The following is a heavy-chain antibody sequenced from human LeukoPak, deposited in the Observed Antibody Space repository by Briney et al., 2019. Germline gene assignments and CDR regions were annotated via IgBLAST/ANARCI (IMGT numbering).Heavy chain of an antibody. Sequence: PGGSLRLSCAASGFTFSGSALHWVRQASGKGLEWVGRIRSTANGYTTAYAASVKGRFTIPRDDSKSTAYLQMYRLKTEDTAVYYCTGNYYGSGSYADFDYWGQGTLVTVSS. CDR1: GFTFSGSA. V-gene: IGHV3-73*01. J-gene: IGHJ4*02. D-gene: IGHD3-10*01. CDR2: IRSTANGYTT. CDR3: TGNYYGSGSYADFDY.